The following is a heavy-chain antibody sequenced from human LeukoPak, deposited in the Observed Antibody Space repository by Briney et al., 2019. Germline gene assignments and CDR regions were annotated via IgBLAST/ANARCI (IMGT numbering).Heavy chain of an antibody. V-gene: IGHV4-61*02. D-gene: IGHD1-26*01. CDR2: ISTIGIT. Sequence: SETLSLTCTVSSGSISSSNYYWSWIRQPAGKGLEWIGRISTIGITNYNPSLNSRVTISIDTSKNQFSLKLSSVTAADTAVYYCARGRELVVDAFDIWGQGTMVTVSS. J-gene: IGHJ3*02. CDR1: SGSISSSNYY. CDR3: ARGRELVVDAFDI.